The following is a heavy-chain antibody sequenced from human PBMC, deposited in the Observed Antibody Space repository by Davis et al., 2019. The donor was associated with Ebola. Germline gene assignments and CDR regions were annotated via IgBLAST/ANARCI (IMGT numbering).Heavy chain of an antibody. J-gene: IGHJ6*02. CDR2: ITSSSSYI. Sequence: GESLKISCAASGFTFTSYSMNWVRQAPGKGLEWVSFITSSSSYIYYADSVKGRFPISRDNAKNSLYLQMSSLRAADTAVYYWARGLQTRWRVGWGMDVWGQGTTVTVSS. V-gene: IGHV3-21*01. CDR1: GFTFTSYS. CDR3: ARGLQTRWRVGWGMDV. D-gene: IGHD3-16*01.